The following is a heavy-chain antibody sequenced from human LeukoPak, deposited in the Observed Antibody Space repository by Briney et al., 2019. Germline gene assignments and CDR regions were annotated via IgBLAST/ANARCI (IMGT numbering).Heavy chain of an antibody. CDR1: GGSFSGYY. CDR3: ARDYGDYD. D-gene: IGHD4-17*01. V-gene: IGHV4-34*01. CDR2: INHSGST. J-gene: IGHJ4*02. Sequence: SETLSLTCAVYGGSFSGYYWSWIRQPPGKGLEWIGEINHSGSTNYNPSLKSRVAISVDTPKNQFSLKLSSVTAADTAAYYCARDYGDYDWGQGTLVTVSS.